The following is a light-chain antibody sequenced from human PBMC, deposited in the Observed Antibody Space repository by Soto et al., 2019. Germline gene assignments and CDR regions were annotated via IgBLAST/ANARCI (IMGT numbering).Light chain of an antibody. Sequence: DIQMTQSPSSLSASLRDTVTITCQASQDIDNHLNWYQQKPGRAPKLLIYDASYLETGVPSRFSGSGSGTDFTLTISSLQPEDIATYFCQKYDYRPPYTFGPGTKVEIK. V-gene: IGKV1-33*01. CDR3: QKYDYRPPYT. J-gene: IGKJ2*01. CDR1: QDIDNH. CDR2: DAS.